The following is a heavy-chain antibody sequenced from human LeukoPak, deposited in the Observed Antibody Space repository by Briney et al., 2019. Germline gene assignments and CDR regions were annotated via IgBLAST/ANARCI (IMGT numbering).Heavy chain of an antibody. CDR3: ARAGGYCGRISCPYYFDY. CDR1: GYTFTSYD. J-gene: IGHJ4*02. D-gene: IGHD2-15*01. Sequence: ASVKVSCKASGYTFTSYDINWVRQTTGQGLEWMGWMNPNSGNTGYAQKFQGRVTMTRNTSISTAYMELSSLRSEDTAVYYCARAGGYCGRISCPYYFDYWGQGSLVAVSS. V-gene: IGHV1-8*01. CDR2: MNPNSGNT.